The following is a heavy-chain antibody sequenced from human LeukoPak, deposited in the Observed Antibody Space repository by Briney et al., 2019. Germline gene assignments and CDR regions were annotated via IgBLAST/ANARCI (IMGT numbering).Heavy chain of an antibody. CDR2: ISYDGSNK. CDR1: GFTFSSYG. V-gene: IGHV3-30*18. CDR3: AKDRSRSSGWYFGY. Sequence: GRSLRLSCVASGFTFSSYGMHWVRQAPAKGLEWVAVISYDGSNKYYADSVKGRFTISRDNSKNTLYLQMNSLRAEDTAVYYCAKDRSRSSGWYFGYWGQGTLVTVSS. J-gene: IGHJ4*02. D-gene: IGHD6-19*01.